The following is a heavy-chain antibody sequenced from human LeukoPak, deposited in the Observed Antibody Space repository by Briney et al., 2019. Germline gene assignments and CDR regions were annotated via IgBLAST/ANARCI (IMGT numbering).Heavy chain of an antibody. J-gene: IGHJ6*04. Sequence: SETLSLTCAVYGGSFSGYYWSWIRQPPGKGLEWIGEINHSGSTNYNPSLKSRVTISVDTSKNQFSLKLSSVTAADTAVYYCARAYCSGGSCYYYYYYGMDVWGKGTTVTVYS. D-gene: IGHD2-15*01. CDR3: ARAYCSGGSCYYYYYYGMDV. CDR1: GGSFSGYY. V-gene: IGHV4-34*01. CDR2: INHSGST.